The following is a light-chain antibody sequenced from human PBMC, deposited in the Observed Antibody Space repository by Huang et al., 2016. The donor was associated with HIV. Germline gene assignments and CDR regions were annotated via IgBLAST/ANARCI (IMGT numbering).Light chain of an antibody. CDR3: QQHSYWPIT. V-gene: IGKV3-11*01. CDR1: QSVSTF. Sequence: DIVLTQSPATLSLSPGERATVSFRASQSVSTFLAWDQHKPGQAPRLLIFDASNRASCVPARFSGTWSGTDFTLTISSLEPSDFAVYYCQQHSYWPITFGRGTRLE. J-gene: IGKJ5*01. CDR2: DAS.